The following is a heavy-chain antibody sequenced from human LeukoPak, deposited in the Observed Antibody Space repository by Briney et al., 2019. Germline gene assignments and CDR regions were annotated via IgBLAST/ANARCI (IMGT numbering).Heavy chain of an antibody. J-gene: IGHJ4*02. CDR3: ARLIHDYTNYFDY. CDR1: GYTFTSYY. Sequence: ASVKVSCKTSGYTFTSYYIHWVRQVPGQGPEWMGIINPSGGSTTYAQKFQGRVTMTRDTSTSTVNMELSSLRSEDTAVYYCARLIHDYTNYFDYWGQGTLVTVSS. D-gene: IGHD4-11*01. V-gene: IGHV1-46*01. CDR2: INPSGGST.